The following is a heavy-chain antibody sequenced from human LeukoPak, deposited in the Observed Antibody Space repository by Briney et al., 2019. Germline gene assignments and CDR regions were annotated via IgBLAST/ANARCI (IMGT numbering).Heavy chain of an antibody. CDR2: IYYSGST. V-gene: IGHV4-59*01. D-gene: IGHD5-18*01. Sequence: SETLSLTCTVSGGSISSYYWSWIRQPPGKGREWLGYIYYSGSTNYNPSLKSRVTISVDTSKNQFSLKLSSVTAADPAVYYCARGIQLWLHAFDIWGQGTMVTVSS. CDR3: ARGIQLWLHAFDI. CDR1: GGSISSYY. J-gene: IGHJ3*02.